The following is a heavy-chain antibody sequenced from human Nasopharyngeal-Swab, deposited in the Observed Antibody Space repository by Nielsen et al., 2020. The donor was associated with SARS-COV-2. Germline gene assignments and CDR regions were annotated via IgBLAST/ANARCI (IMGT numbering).Heavy chain of an antibody. CDR3: ARLGTESYHYYSLDV. CDR1: GFNFNMYS. D-gene: IGHD1-1*01. J-gene: IGHJ6*02. Sequence: GESLKISCATSGFNFNMYSMYWVRQAPGKGLEWVSSISSSSNYIYYGDSVKGRFTISRDNTQQSLYLEMNSLRVEDTAVYYCARLGTESYHYYSLDVWGQGTTVTVSS. CDR2: ISSSSNYI. V-gene: IGHV3-21*01.